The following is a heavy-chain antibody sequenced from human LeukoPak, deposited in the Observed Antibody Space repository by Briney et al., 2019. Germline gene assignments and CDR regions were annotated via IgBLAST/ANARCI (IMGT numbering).Heavy chain of an antibody. V-gene: IGHV3-30*18. CDR3: AKGRQQWCTFDALDI. J-gene: IGHJ3*02. Sequence: GRSLRLSCAASGFTFSSYGMHWVRQAPGKGLEWVALISYDGGNKYYADSVKGRFTISRDNSKNTLYLQMNSLIPDDTAVYYCAKGRQQWCTFDALDIWGQGTMVTVSS. CDR2: ISYDGGNK. CDR1: GFTFSSYG. D-gene: IGHD5-18*01.